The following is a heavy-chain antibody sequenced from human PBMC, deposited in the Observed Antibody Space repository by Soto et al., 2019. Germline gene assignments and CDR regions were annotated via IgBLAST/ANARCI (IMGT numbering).Heavy chain of an antibody. CDR2: IYSIGST. V-gene: IGHV4-39*01. D-gene: IGHD6-13*01. J-gene: IGHJ6*02. CDR3: RRSSRYSTDV. Sequence: QLQLQESGPGLVKPSETLSLTCTVSGGSISSSSYWGWIRQPPGKGLEWIGSIYSIGSTYYNPSLMRRVPISVDTSKNQLPLKLRSVTAAAPAVYYCRRSSRYSTDVWGQGTTVTVSS. CDR1: GGSISSSSY.